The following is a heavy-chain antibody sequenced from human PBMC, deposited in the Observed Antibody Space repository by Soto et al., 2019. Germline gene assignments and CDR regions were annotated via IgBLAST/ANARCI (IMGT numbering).Heavy chain of an antibody. CDR3: ARQASGYYYGWFDP. CDR1: GGSILEITYY. D-gene: IGHD3-22*01. Sequence: PSETLSVSWSVSGGSILEITYYRAWIRQPPGKGLEWIGTIFYSGGTFYTPSLKSRVTMSVDTSNNQFSLKLSSVTAADTAVYYCARQASGYYYGWFDPWGQGTLVTVSS. J-gene: IGHJ5*02. CDR2: IFYSGGT. V-gene: IGHV4-39*01.